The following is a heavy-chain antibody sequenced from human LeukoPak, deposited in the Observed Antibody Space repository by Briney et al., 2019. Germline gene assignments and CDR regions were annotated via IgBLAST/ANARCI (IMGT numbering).Heavy chain of an antibody. J-gene: IGHJ4*02. D-gene: IGHD3-10*01. CDR1: GFTFSSYY. CDR3: ARETLHYYGSGSYYGQGFDY. CDR2: IGSSSIHI. Sequence: GGSLRLSCEASGFTFSSYYMNWVRQAPGRGLEWVSSIGSSSIHIYYADSVKGRFTISRDNSKNTLYLQMNSLRAEDTAVYYCARETLHYYGSGSYYGQGFDYWGQGTLVTVSS. V-gene: IGHV3-21*04.